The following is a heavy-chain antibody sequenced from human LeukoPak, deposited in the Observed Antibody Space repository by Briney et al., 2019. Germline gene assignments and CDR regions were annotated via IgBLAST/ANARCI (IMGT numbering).Heavy chain of an antibody. V-gene: IGHV4-30-4*08. D-gene: IGHD2-2*01. Sequence: ASQTLSLTCTVSGGSISNGDYYWSWIRQPPWKGLEWIGYIYYSGSTYYNPSLKSRVTISVDTSKNQFSLKMSSVTAADTAVYYCARAEPSSSTTFDYWGQGTLVTVSS. CDR1: GGSISNGDYY. J-gene: IGHJ4*02. CDR2: IYYSGST. CDR3: ARAEPSSSTTFDY.